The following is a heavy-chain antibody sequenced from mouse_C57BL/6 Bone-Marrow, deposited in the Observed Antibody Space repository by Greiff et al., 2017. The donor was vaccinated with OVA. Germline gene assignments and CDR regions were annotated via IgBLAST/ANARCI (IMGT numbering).Heavy chain of an antibody. D-gene: IGHD1-1*01. Sequence: DVQLVESGGGLVKPGGSLKLSCAASGFTFSSYAMSWVRQTPEKRLEWVATISDGGSYTYYPDNVKGRFTISRDNAKNNLYLQMSHLKSEDTAMYYCARDGVVPYFDYWGQGTTLTVSS. CDR1: GFTFSSYA. CDR3: ARDGVVPYFDY. CDR2: ISDGGSYT. V-gene: IGHV5-4*01. J-gene: IGHJ2*01.